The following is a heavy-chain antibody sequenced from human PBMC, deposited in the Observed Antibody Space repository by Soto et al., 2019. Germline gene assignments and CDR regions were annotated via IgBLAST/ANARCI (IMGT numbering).Heavy chain of an antibody. CDR2: IFYSESTYYSGST. D-gene: IGHD3-3*01. J-gene: IGHJ6*03. Sequence: QLQLQESGPGLVKPSETLSLTCAVSGGSISSSSDYWGWIRQPPGKGLEWIGSIFYSESTYYSGSTFYNPSLKSRVTISVDTSKNQFSLRLTSVTAADTAVYYCARQPRFFDWLLVYYMDVWGKGTTVTVSS. CDR3: ARQPRFFDWLLVYYMDV. CDR1: GGSISSSSDY. V-gene: IGHV4-39*01.